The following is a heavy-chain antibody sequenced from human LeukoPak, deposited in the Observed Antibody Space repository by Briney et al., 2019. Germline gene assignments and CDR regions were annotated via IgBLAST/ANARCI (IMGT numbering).Heavy chain of an antibody. V-gene: IGHV4-34*01. CDR3: ARGLRYYYYYIDV. Sequence: SETLSLTCAVYGGSFSGYYWSWIRQPPGKGLEWLGEINHSGSTNYNPSLKSRVTISVDTSKNQFSLKLSSVTAADTAVHYCARGLRYYYYYIDVWGKGTTVTVSS. D-gene: IGHD3-16*01. CDR2: INHSGST. CDR1: GGSFSGYY. J-gene: IGHJ6*03.